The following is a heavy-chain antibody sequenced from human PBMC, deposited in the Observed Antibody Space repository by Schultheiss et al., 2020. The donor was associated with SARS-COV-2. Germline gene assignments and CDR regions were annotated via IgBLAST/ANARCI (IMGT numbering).Heavy chain of an antibody. D-gene: IGHD4-17*01. CDR2: IYYSGST. V-gene: IGHV4-59*01. Sequence: SETLSLTCTVSGGSISSYYWSWIRQPPGKGLEWIGYIYYSGSTNYNPSLKSRVTISVDTSKNQFSLKLSSVTAADTAVYYCARTPPDYGDYVVNWYFDLWGRGTLVTVSS. J-gene: IGHJ2*01. CDR3: ARTPPDYGDYVVNWYFDL. CDR1: GGSISSYY.